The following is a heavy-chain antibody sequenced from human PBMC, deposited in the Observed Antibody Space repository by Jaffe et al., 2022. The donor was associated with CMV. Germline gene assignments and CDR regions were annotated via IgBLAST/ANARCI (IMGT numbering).Heavy chain of an antibody. J-gene: IGHJ4*02. Sequence: QVQLVQSGAEVKKPGASVKVSCKASGYTFTGYYMHWVRQAPGQGLEWMGWINPNSGGTNYAQKFQGRVTMTRDTSISTAYMELSRLRSDDTAVYYCARVGVVVVPAATDYFDYWGQGTLVTVSS. CDR2: INPNSGGT. CDR3: ARVGVVVVPAATDYFDY. V-gene: IGHV1-2*02. D-gene: IGHD2-2*01. CDR1: GYTFTGYY.